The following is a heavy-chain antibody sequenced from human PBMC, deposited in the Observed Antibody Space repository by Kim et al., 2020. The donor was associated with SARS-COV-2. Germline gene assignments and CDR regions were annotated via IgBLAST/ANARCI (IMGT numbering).Heavy chain of an antibody. Sequence: GGSLRLSCAASGFTFSSYGMHWVRQAPGKGLEWVAVISYDGSNKYYADSVKGRFTISRDNSKNTLYLQMNSLRAEDTAVYYCAKWAAPILSRMDVWGQGTTVTVSS. J-gene: IGHJ6*02. V-gene: IGHV3-30*18. D-gene: IGHD2-2*02. CDR3: AKWAAPILSRMDV. CDR1: GFTFSSYG. CDR2: ISYDGSNK.